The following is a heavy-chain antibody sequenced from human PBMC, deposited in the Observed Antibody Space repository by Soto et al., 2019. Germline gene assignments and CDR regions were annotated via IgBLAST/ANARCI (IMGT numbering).Heavy chain of an antibody. Sequence: SETLSLTCAVYGGSFSGYYWNWIRQPPGKGLEWIGEINHSGSTYYNPSLKSRVTISVDRSKNQFSLKLSSVTAADTAVYYCARSLYSSDQQGFDYWGQGTLVTVSS. V-gene: IGHV4-34*01. D-gene: IGHD6-19*01. J-gene: IGHJ4*02. CDR1: GGSFSGYY. CDR2: INHSGST. CDR3: ARSLYSSDQQGFDY.